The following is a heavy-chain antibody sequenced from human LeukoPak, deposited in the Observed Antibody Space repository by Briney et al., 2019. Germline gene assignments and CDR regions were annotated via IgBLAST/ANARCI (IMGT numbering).Heavy chain of an antibody. J-gene: IGHJ5*01. CDR3: TRELLSLHQGLDS. CDR2: IISSGSTM. CDR1: GFTFSDYY. D-gene: IGHD2/OR15-2a*01. V-gene: IGHV3-11*04. Sequence: GGSLRLSCAASGFTFSDYYMSWIRQALGKGLEWISYIISSGSTMYYADSVKGRFTISRDNAKNSLYLQMDSLRAEDTAVYYCTRELLSLHQGLDSWGQGTLVTVSS.